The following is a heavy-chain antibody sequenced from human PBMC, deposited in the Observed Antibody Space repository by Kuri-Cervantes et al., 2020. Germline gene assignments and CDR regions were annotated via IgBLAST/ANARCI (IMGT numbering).Heavy chain of an antibody. Sequence: ASVKVSCKASGYTFTSYGISWARQAPGQGLEWMGWISAYNGDTNYAQKLQGRVTMTTDTSTSTAYMELRSLRSDDTAVYYCALGFCSRTSCLVIDYWGQGTLVTVSS. V-gene: IGHV1-18*01. CDR1: GYTFTSYG. D-gene: IGHD2-2*01. CDR3: ALGFCSRTSCLVIDY. CDR2: ISAYNGDT. J-gene: IGHJ4*02.